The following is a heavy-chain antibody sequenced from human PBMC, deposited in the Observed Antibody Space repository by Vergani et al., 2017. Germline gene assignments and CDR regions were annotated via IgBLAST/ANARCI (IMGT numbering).Heavy chain of an antibody. CDR1: GFTVSSNY. J-gene: IGHJ6*03. Sequence: EVQLVESGGGLIQPGGSLRLSCAASGFTVSSNYMSWVRQAPGKGLEWVSVIYSGGSTYYADSVKGRFTISRDKSKNTLYLQMNSLRAEDTAVYYCAKFGRNNDYGSGSYYRGYYYYMDVWGKGTTVTVSS. CDR2: IYSGGST. D-gene: IGHD3-10*01. V-gene: IGHV3-53*01. CDR3: AKFGRNNDYGSGSYYRGYYYYMDV.